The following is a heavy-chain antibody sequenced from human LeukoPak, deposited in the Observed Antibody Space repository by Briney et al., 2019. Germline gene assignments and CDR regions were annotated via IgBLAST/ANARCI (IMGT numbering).Heavy chain of an antibody. Sequence: GGSLRLSCAASGLTFRSYAMTWVRQAPGKGLEWVSTISASGGSTYYADSVKGRFTISRDNSKNTLYVQMNSLRAEDTAVYYCTKDQAYNWNYVFDYWGQGTLVTVSS. D-gene: IGHD1-7*01. CDR3: TKDQAYNWNYVFDY. CDR2: ISASGGST. CDR1: GLTFRSYA. V-gene: IGHV3-23*01. J-gene: IGHJ4*02.